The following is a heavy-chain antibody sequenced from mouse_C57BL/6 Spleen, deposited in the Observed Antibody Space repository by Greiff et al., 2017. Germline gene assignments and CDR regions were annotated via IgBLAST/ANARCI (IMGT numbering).Heavy chain of an antibody. CDR1: GFSLTSYA. J-gene: IGHJ4*01. V-gene: IGHV2-9-1*01. CDR2: IRTGGGT. D-gene: IGHD1-1*01. CDR3: ARNYGYAMDY. Sequence: VKLVESGPGLVAPSQSLSITCTVSGFSLTSYAISWVRQPPGKGLEWLGVIRTGGGTNYNSALKSRLSISKDNSKSQVFLKMNSLQTDDTARYYCARNYGYAMDYWGQGTSVTVSS.